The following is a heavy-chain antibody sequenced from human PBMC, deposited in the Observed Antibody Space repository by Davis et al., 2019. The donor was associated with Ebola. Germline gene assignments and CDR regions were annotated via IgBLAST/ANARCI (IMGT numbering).Heavy chain of an antibody. V-gene: IGHV3-66*01. CDR1: GFTFRSHW. CDR3: ARDITLRGPFDP. J-gene: IGHJ5*02. D-gene: IGHD3-10*01. CDR2: NYSGGST. Sequence: GESLKISCAASGFTFRSHWMSWVRQAPGKGLEWVSVNYSGGSTYYADSVKGRFTISRDNSKNTRYLQMNSLRAEDTAVYYCARDITLRGPFDPWGQGTLVTGSS.